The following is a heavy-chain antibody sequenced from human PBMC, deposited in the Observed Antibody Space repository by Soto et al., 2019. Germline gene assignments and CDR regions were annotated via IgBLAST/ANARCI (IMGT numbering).Heavy chain of an antibody. D-gene: IGHD3-10*01. Sequence: GGSLRLSCAASGFTFSSYAMSWVRQAPGKGLEWVSAISGSGGSTYYADSVKGRFTISRDNSKNTLYLQMNSLRAEDTAVYYCANDIPFGELLSLEFDYWGQGTLVTVSS. V-gene: IGHV3-23*01. J-gene: IGHJ4*02. CDR3: ANDIPFGELLSLEFDY. CDR2: ISGSGGST. CDR1: GFTFSSYA.